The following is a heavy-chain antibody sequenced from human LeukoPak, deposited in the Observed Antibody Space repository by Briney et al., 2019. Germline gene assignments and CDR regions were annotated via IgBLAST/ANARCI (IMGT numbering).Heavy chain of an antibody. V-gene: IGHV5-10-1*01. J-gene: IGHJ4*02. D-gene: IGHD6-13*01. CDR3: ARTYSSSWSDFSY. CDR1: GYSFTSYW. CDR2: IDPSDSYT. Sequence: GESLKISCKGSGYSFTSYWISWVRQMPGKGLEWMGRIDPSDSYTNYSPSFQGHVTISADKSISTAYLQWSSLKASDTAMYYCARTYSSSWSDFSYWGQGTLVTVSS.